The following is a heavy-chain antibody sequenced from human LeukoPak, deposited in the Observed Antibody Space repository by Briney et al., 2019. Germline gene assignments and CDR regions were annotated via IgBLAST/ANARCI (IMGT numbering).Heavy chain of an antibody. J-gene: IGHJ4*02. D-gene: IGHD4-23*01. Sequence: SETLSLTCAVYGGSFSGYYWSWIRQPPGKGLEWIGEINHSGSTNYNPSLKSRVTILVDTSKNQFSLKLSSVTAADTAVYYCARGPGNRDRSKFDYWGQGTLVTVSS. CDR1: GGSFSGYY. CDR3: ARGPGNRDRSKFDY. CDR2: INHSGST. V-gene: IGHV4-34*01.